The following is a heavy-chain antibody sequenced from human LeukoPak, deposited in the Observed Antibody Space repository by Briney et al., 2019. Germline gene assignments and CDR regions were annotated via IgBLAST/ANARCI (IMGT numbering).Heavy chain of an antibody. CDR3: ARGHCSGGSCYFFGNYYGMDV. CDR2: MNPNSGNT. Sequence: ASVTVSCKASGYTFTSYDINWVRQATGQGLEWMGWMNPNSGNTGYAQKFQGRVTMTRNTSISTAYMELSSLRSEDTAVYYCARGHCSGGSCYFFGNYYGMDVWGQGTTVTVSS. D-gene: IGHD2-15*01. V-gene: IGHV1-8*01. CDR1: GYTFTSYD. J-gene: IGHJ6*02.